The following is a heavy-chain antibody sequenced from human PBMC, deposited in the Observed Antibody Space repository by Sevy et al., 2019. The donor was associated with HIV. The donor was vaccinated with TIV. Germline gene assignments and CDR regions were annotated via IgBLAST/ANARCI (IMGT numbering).Heavy chain of an antibody. CDR1: GFTFSGSA. V-gene: IGHV3-73*01. CDR2: IRIKSNSHEA. J-gene: IGHJ4*02. CDR3: TRHRLSMVRGIIMAHYLDY. D-gene: IGHD3-10*01. Sequence: GGSLRLSCAASGFTFSGSAIHWVRQASGKGLEWVGRIRIKSNSHEASYAASVKGRFTISRDDSKNTAYLQMNSLKTEDTAVYYRTRHRLSMVRGIIMAHYLDYWGPGTLVTVSS.